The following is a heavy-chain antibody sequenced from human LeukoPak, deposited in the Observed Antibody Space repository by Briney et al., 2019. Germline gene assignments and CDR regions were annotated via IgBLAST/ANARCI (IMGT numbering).Heavy chain of an antibody. CDR1: GGSISSSSYY. V-gene: IGHV4-39*07. Sequence: PSETLSLTCTVSGGSISSSSYYWGWIRQPPGKGLEWIGSIYYSGSTYYNPSLKSRVTISVDTSKNQFSLKLSSVIAADTAVYYCARVKYRSSWYEGDWFDPWGQGTLVTVSS. D-gene: IGHD6-13*01. J-gene: IGHJ5*02. CDR3: ARVKYRSSWYEGDWFDP. CDR2: IYYSGST.